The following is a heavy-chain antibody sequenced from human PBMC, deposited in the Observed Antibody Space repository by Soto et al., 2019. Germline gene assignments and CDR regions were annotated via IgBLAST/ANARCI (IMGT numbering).Heavy chain of an antibody. CDR2: INPNSGGT. Sequence: ASVKVSCKASGYTFAGYYMHWVRQAPGQGLERMGWINPNSGGTNYAQKFQGRVTMTRDTSISTAYMELSRLRSDDTAVYYCAAGSSGYYYSFDYWGQGTLVTVSS. D-gene: IGHD3-22*01. J-gene: IGHJ4*02. V-gene: IGHV1-2*02. CDR1: GYTFAGYY. CDR3: AAGSSGYYYSFDY.